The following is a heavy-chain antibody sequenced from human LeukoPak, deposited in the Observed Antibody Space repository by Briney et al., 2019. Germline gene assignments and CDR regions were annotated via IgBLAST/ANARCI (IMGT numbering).Heavy chain of an antibody. D-gene: IGHD3-22*01. J-gene: IGHJ4*02. CDR2: IYTSGST. Sequence: PSETLSLTCTVSGGSISSYYWSWIRQPAGKGLEWIGRIYTSGSTNYNPSLKSRVTMSVDTSKNQFSLKLSSVTAADTAVYYCARGPYYYDSSGYFRYWGQGTLVTVSS. CDR1: GGSISSYY. CDR3: ARGPYYYDSSGYFRY. V-gene: IGHV4-4*07.